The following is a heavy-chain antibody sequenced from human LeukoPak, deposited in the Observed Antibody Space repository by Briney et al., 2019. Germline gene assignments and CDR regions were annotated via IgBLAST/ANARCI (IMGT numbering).Heavy chain of an antibody. CDR1: GFTFDDYS. J-gene: IGHJ4*02. CDR3: AKGVNYGDYGHDY. V-gene: IGHV3-43*01. D-gene: IGHD4-17*01. CDR2: ITWDGGST. Sequence: GGSLRLSCAASGFTFDDYSMHWVRQAPGKGLEWVSLITWDGGSTYYADSVKGRFTISRDNSKNTLYLQMNSLRAEDTAVYYCAKGVNYGDYGHDYWGQGTLVTVSS.